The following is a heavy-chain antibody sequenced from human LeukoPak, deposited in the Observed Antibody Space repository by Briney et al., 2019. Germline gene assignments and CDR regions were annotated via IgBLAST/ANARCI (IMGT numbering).Heavy chain of an antibody. Sequence: ASAKVSCKASGYTFSSYGISWVRQAPGQGLEWMGWISAYNANIKSAQKLQGRVTMTTDTSTSTAYMELRSLRSDDTAVYYCARDSSGYSPFDYWGQGTLVTVSS. CDR2: ISAYNANI. CDR3: ARDSSGYSPFDY. J-gene: IGHJ4*02. D-gene: IGHD5-12*01. V-gene: IGHV1-18*01. CDR1: GYTFSSYG.